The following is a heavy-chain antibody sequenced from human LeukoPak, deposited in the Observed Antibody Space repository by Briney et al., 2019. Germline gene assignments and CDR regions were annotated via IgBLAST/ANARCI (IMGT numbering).Heavy chain of an antibody. CDR2: IYTGGST. J-gene: IGHJ3*02. CDR1: GFTVSSSY. CDR3: AREGVHAFDI. Sequence: PGGSLRLSCAASGFTVSSSYMSWVRQAPGKGLEWVSVIYTGGSTYYADSVKGRFTISRDNSKNTLYLQMNSLRAEDTAVYYCAREGVHAFDIWGQGTMVTVSS. D-gene: IGHD3-10*01. V-gene: IGHV3-53*01.